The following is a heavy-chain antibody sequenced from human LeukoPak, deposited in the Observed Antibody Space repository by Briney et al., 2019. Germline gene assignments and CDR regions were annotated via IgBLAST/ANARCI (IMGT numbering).Heavy chain of an antibody. CDR3: ARISDHNCYFDL. D-gene: IGHD1-14*01. J-gene: IGHJ2*01. CDR2: MNPSSGYT. CDR1: GYPFTTYD. V-gene: IGHV1-8*01. Sequence: ASVKVSCKASGYPFTTYDINWVRKAPGQGLEWMGWMNPSSGYTGYSQKFQGRVTMTRNTSITTAYMELSSLRSEDTAVYYCARISDHNCYFDLWGRGTLVTVSS.